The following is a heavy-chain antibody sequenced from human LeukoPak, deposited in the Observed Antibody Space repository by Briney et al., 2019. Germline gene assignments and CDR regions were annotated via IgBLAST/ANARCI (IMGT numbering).Heavy chain of an antibody. Sequence: SVKVSCKASGGTFSSYTISWVRQAPGQGLEWMGRIIPILGIANYAQKFQGRVTITADKSTSTAYMELRSLRSDDTAVYYCARPAVAGGFDYWGQGTLVTVSS. CDR1: GGTFSSYT. CDR3: ARPAVAGGFDY. D-gene: IGHD6-19*01. J-gene: IGHJ4*02. V-gene: IGHV1-69*02. CDR2: IIPILGIA.